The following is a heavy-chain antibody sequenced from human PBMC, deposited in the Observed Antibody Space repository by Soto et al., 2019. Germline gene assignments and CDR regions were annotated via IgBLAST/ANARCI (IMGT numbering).Heavy chain of an antibody. CDR1: GFTFDDYA. CDR2: ISWNSGSI. D-gene: IGHD2-2*01. J-gene: IGHJ5*02. CDR3: AKDNCISTSCYRLYNWFDP. Sequence: GGSLRLSCAASGFTFDDYAMHWVRQAPGKGLEWVSGISWNSGSIGYADSVKGRFTISRDNSKNTLYLQMNSLRAGDTAVYYCAKDNCISTSCYRLYNWFDPWGQGTLVTVSS. V-gene: IGHV3-9*01.